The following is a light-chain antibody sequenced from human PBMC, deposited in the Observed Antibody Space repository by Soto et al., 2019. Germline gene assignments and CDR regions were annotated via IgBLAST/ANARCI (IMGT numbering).Light chain of an antibody. CDR1: SSDVGSYSH. V-gene: IGLV2-14*01. J-gene: IGLJ1*01. CDR2: EVT. CDR3: ISYTGSSTSYV. Sequence: QSVLTQPASVSGSPGQSITISCSGTSSDVGSYSHVAWYQQFPGKTPKLIIYEVTYRPAGVSHRFSASKSGNTASLTISGLQAGDEADYYCISYTGSSTSYVFGTGTKLTVL.